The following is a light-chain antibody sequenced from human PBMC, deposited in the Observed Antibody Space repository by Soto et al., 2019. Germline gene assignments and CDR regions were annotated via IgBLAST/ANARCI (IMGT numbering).Light chain of an antibody. J-gene: IGKJ2*01. V-gene: IGKV1-8*01. CDR3: QQYYSYPPA. Sequence: AIRMTQSPSSFSASTGDRVTITCRASQGISSYLAWYQQKTGKAPKLLIYAASTLQSGVPSRFSGSGSGTYFTLPISCLQSEDFATYYFQQYYSYPPAFGQGTKLEI. CDR1: QGISSY. CDR2: AAS.